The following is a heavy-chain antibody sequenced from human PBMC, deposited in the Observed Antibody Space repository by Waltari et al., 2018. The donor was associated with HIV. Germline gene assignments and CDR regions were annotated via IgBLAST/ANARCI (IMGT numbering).Heavy chain of an antibody. CDR3: VSGVVPAPAPPFWYLDV. V-gene: IGHV3-21*01. D-gene: IGHD3-3*01. CDR1: GFLFSTSS. CDR2: ISRNGDHI. Sequence: EVHLVESGGGLVKPGGSLRLSCTTSGFLFSTSSMSWVRQAPGKGLPSLSSISRNGDHIYYEDSLKGRFTISRDDARSSLYLQLDSLRAEDTAVYYCVSGVVPAPAPPFWYLDVWGRGTLVTVSS. J-gene: IGHJ2*01.